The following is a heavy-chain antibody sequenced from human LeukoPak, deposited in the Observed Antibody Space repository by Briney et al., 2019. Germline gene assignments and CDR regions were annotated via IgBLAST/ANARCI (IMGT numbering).Heavy chain of an antibody. V-gene: IGHV1-46*01. CDR3: ARDRGVTSSRGKDFDY. Sequence: ASVKVSCKASGYSFTVYYIHWVRQAPGQGLEWMGIINPSGGSTSYAQKFQGRVTMTRDTSTSTVYMELSSLRSEDTAVYYCARDRGVTSSRGKDFDYWGQGTLVTVSS. J-gene: IGHJ4*02. D-gene: IGHD4-17*01. CDR2: INPSGGST. CDR1: GYSFTVYY.